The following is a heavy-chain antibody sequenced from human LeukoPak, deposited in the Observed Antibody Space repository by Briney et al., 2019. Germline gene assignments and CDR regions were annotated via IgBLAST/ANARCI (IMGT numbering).Heavy chain of an antibody. CDR1: GFTFSNAW. J-gene: IGHJ6*03. CDR3: TTAPSPVPSYYYYYMDV. Sequence: PGGSLRLSCAASGFTFSNAWMSWVRQAPGKGLEWVGRIKSKTDGGTTDYAAPVKGRFTISRDDSKNTLYPQMNSLKTEDTAVYYCTTAPSPVPSYYYYYMDVWGKGTTVTVSS. V-gene: IGHV3-15*01. CDR2: IKSKTDGGTT.